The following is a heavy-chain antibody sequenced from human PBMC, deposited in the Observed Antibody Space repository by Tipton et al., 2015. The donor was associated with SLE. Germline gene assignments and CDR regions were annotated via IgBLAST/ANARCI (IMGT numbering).Heavy chain of an antibody. CDR3: ARVSFPSSSWSGHFDY. CDR1: DGSISDYY. D-gene: IGHD6-13*01. V-gene: IGHV4-4*07. Sequence: TLSLTCTVSDGSISDYYWTWIRQPAGKGLEWIGRIYTSGSTNYNPSLKSRVTISVDTSKNQFSLKLSSVTAADTDVYYCARVSFPSSSWSGHFDYWGQGTLVTVSS. J-gene: IGHJ4*02. CDR2: IYTSGST.